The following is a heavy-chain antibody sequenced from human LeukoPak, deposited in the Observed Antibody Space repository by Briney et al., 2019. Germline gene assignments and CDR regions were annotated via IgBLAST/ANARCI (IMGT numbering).Heavy chain of an antibody. Sequence: PGGSLRLSCAASGFTFSSYGMHWVRQAPGKGLEWVAFIRYDGSNKYYADSVKGRFTISRDNSKNTLYLQMNSLRAEDTAVYYCAKDRAPTLPAAIPPMDYWGQGTLVTVSS. D-gene: IGHD2-2*02. CDR3: AKDRAPTLPAAIPPMDY. CDR1: GFTFSSYG. J-gene: IGHJ4*02. CDR2: IRYDGSNK. V-gene: IGHV3-30*02.